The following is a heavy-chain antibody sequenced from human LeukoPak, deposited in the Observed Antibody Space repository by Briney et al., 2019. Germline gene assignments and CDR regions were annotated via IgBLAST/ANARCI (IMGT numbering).Heavy chain of an antibody. CDR2: INHSGST. V-gene: IGHV4-34*01. CDR3: ARGRTRRHYYDSSGYYAGCPPFDY. D-gene: IGHD3-22*01. J-gene: IGHJ4*02. CDR1: GGSFSGYY. Sequence: SETLSLTCAVYGGSFSGYYWSWIRQPPGKGLEWIGEINHSGSTNYNPSLKSRVTISVDTSKNQFSLKLSSVTAADTAVYYCARGRTRRHYYDSSGYYAGCPPFDYWGQGTLVTVSS.